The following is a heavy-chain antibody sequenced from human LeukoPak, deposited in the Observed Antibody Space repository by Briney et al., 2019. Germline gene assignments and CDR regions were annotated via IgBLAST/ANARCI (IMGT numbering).Heavy chain of an antibody. CDR2: ISGSGGST. CDR3: AKDLQQWLFDY. V-gene: IGHV3-23*01. CDR1: GFTFSSYA. Sequence: PGGSLTLSCAASGFTFSSYAMSWVRQAPGKGLEWVSAISGSGGSTYYADPEKGRFTIAKDNSKNTLHLQMNCVRAEETAVYYCAKDLQQWLFDYWGQGTLVTVSS. D-gene: IGHD6-19*01. J-gene: IGHJ4*02.